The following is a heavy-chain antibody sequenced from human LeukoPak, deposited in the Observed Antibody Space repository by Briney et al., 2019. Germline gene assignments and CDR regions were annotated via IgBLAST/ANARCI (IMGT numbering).Heavy chain of an antibody. J-gene: IGHJ5*02. CDR1: GGSISSYY. Sequence: PSETLSLTCTVSGGSISSYYWSWIRQPAGKGLEWIGRIYTSGSTNYNPSLKSRVTMSVDTSKNQFSPKLSSVTAADTAVYYCARDPSSSWYGSWFDPWGQGTLVTVSS. D-gene: IGHD6-13*01. CDR3: ARDPSSSWYGSWFDP. V-gene: IGHV4-4*07. CDR2: IYTSGST.